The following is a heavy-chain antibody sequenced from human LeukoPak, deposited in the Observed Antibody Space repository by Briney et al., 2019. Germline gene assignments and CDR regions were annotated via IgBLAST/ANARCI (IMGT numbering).Heavy chain of an antibody. CDR3: ARLYYYDSSGYSYLFDY. D-gene: IGHD3-22*01. CDR1: GGSISSSSYY. V-gene: IGHV4-39*01. J-gene: IGHJ4*02. CDR2: IYYSGST. Sequence: SETLSLTCTVSGGSISSSSYYWGWIRQPPGKGLEWIGSIYYSGSTYYNPSLKSRVTISVDTSKNQFSLKLSSVTAADTAVYYCARLYYYDSSGYSYLFDYWGQGTLVTVSS.